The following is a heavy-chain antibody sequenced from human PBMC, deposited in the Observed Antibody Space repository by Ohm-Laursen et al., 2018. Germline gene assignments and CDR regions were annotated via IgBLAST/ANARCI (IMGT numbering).Heavy chain of an antibody. J-gene: IGHJ3*02. V-gene: IGHV4-34*01. CDR1: GGSFSNLY. CDR3: ARIRENYSPYDAFDI. Sequence: TLSLTCAVYGGSFSNLYWSWIRQPPGLGLEWIGEIYHTGSTNYSPSLESRVTISLDMSKNQFSLRLRSLTAADTAVYYCARIRENYSPYDAFDIWGPGTMVTVSS. D-gene: IGHD4-11*01. CDR2: IYHTGST.